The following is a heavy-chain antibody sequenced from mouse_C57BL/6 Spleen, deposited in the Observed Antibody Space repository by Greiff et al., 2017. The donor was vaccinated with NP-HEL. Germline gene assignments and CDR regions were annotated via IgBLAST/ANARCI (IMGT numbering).Heavy chain of an antibody. D-gene: IGHD3-2*02. CDR3: ASSTAQATMFAY. Sequence: QVQLKQPGAELVMPGASVKLSCKASGYTFTSYWMHWVKQRPGQGLEWIGEIDPSDSYTNYNQKFKGKSTLTVDKSSSTAYMQLSSLTSEDSAVYYCASSTAQATMFAYWGQGTLVTVSA. CDR1: GYTFTSYW. J-gene: IGHJ3*01. V-gene: IGHV1-69*01. CDR2: IDPSDSYT.